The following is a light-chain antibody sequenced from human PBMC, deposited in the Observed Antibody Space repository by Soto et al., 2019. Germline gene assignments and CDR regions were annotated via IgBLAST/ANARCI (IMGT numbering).Light chain of an antibody. CDR3: QHSNNWLPP. Sequence: EIGRTQSPATLSVSPGERATLSCRASQSVSSNLAWYQQKPGQAPRLLIYGASTRATGIPARFSGSGSGTEFTLTISSLQSEDFTVYYCQHSNNWLPPFGQ. J-gene: IGKJ1*01. CDR2: GAS. CDR1: QSVSSN. V-gene: IGKV3-15*01.